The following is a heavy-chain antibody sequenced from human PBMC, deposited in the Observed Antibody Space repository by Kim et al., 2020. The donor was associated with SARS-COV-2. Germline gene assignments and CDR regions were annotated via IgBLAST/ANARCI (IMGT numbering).Heavy chain of an antibody. J-gene: IGHJ6*02. V-gene: IGHV3-7*01. CDR3: ARDYYGSGGGMDV. D-gene: IGHD3-10*01. CDR1: GFTFSTYW. CDR2: INQNGGEQ. Sequence: GGSLRLSCGASGFTFSTYWMSWVRQAPGKGLEWVANINQNGGEQNYVDSVKGRFTISRDNGKNSLDLQMNSLRDEDTAVYYCARDYYGSGGGMDVWGQGTTVTVSS.